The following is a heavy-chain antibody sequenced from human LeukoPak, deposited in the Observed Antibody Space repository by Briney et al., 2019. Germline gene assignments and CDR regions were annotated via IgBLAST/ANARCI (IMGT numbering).Heavy chain of an antibody. CDR3: ARTPPPTIVGAHYFDY. J-gene: IGHJ4*02. D-gene: IGHD1-26*01. V-gene: IGHV3-23*01. Sequence: PGGSLRLSCAASGFTFSSYSMNWVRQAPGKGLEWVSAISGSGGSTYYADSVKGRFIISRDNSKNTLYLQMNSLRAGDTAVYYCARTPPPTIVGAHYFDYWGQGTLVTVSS. CDR2: ISGSGGST. CDR1: GFTFSSYS.